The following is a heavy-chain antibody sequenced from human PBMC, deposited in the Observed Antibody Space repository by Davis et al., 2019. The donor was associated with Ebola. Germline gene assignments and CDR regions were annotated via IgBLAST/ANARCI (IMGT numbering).Heavy chain of an antibody. CDR1: GFTFSSYG. CDR2: IWYDGSNK. D-gene: IGHD2-21*01. Sequence: GESLKISCAASGFTFSSYGMHWVRQAPGKGLEWVAVIWYDGSNKYYADSVKGRFTISRDNAKNSLYLQMNSLRAEDTAVYYCARDHISAEAFDIWGQGTMVTVSS. J-gene: IGHJ3*02. CDR3: ARDHISAEAFDI. V-gene: IGHV3-33*01.